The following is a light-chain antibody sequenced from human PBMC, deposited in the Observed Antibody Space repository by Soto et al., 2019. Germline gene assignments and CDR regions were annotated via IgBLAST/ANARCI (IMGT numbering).Light chain of an antibody. Sequence: QSALTQPRSVSGSPGQSVTISCTGTNSDVGGYNFVSWYQQYPGKVPKLMIYDVSKRSSGVPDRFSGSKSANTASLTISGLQPEDEADYYCCSYADSFYVFGTGTKLTVL. CDR1: NSDVGGYNF. J-gene: IGLJ1*01. CDR2: DVS. CDR3: CSYADSFYV. V-gene: IGLV2-11*01.